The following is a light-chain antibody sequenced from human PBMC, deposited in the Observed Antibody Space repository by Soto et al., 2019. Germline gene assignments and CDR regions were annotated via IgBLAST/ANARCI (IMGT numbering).Light chain of an antibody. CDR1: QSISSY. Sequence: DIPLPQSPSSLSASVGDRVTITCRASQSISSYLNWYQQKPGKAPKLLIYAASSLQSGVPSRFSGSESETDFTLTISSLQPEDFADYSCQQSYSTTWTFGQGTKVDIK. CDR3: QQSYSTTWT. V-gene: IGKV1-39*01. CDR2: AAS. J-gene: IGKJ1*01.